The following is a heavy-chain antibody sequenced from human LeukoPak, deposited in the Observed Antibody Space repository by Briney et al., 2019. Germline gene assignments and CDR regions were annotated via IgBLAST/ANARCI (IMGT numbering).Heavy chain of an antibody. CDR2: ISAYNGNT. CDR1: GYTFTSYG. J-gene: IGHJ3*02. CDR3: ARDRAGLDAFDI. Sequence: GASVKVSCKASGYTFTSYGISWVRQAPGQGLEWMGWISAYNGNTNYAQKLQGRVTMTTDTSTSTAHMELRSLRSDDTAVYYCARDRAGLDAFDIWGQGTMVTVSS. V-gene: IGHV1-18*01.